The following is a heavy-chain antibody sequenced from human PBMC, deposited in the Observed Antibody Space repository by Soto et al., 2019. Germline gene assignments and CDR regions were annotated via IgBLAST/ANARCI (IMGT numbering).Heavy chain of an antibody. J-gene: IGHJ4*02. CDR1: GGSISSGCYS. D-gene: IGHD6-19*01. CDR3: ARGGLLPDY. V-gene: IGHV4-30-2*01. CDR2: FSHSGST. Sequence: SETLSLTCAVSGGSISSGCYSWSWIRQPPGKGLEWIGYFSHSGSTYYNPSLKSRVTISVDRSKNQFSLKLSSVTAADTAVYYCARGGLLPDYWGQGTLVTVSS.